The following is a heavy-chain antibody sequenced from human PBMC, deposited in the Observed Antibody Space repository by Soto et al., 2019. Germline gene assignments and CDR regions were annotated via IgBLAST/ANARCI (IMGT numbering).Heavy chain of an antibody. V-gene: IGHV3-74*01. CDR3: ARECCSGGNCYTYYFDP. D-gene: IGHD2-15*01. CDR2: INTDGSNT. Sequence: GGSLRLSCAASGLTFNRYWMHWVRHAPGKGLVWVSHINTDGSNTNYADSVKGRFTISRDNAKSTLFLQMNSLRDEDTAVYYCARECCSGGNCYTYYFDPWGQGIPVTVSS. CDR1: GLTFNRYW. J-gene: IGHJ5*02.